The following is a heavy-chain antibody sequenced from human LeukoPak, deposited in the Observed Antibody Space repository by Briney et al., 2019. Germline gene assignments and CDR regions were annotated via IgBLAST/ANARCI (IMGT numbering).Heavy chain of an antibody. CDR3: ARDIGPGYYYYYGMDV. J-gene: IGHJ6*02. V-gene: IGHV3-30-3*01. D-gene: IGHD2-15*01. CDR1: GFTFSSYA. Sequence: GGSLRLSCAASGFTFSSYAMHWVRQAPGEGLEWVAVISYDGSNKYYADSVKGRFTISRDNSKNTLYLQMNSLRAEDTAVYYCARDIGPGYYYYYGMDVWGQGTTVTVSS. CDR2: ISYDGSNK.